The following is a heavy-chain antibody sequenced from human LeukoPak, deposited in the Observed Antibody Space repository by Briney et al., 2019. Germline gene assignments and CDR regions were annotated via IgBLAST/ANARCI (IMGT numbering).Heavy chain of an antibody. Sequence: GGSLRLSCAASGFTFSDYYMSWIRQAPGKGLEWVSYISSSSSYTNYADSVKGRFTISRDNAKNSLYLQMNSLRAEDTAVYYCARVLSRGSFDYWGQGTLVTVSS. J-gene: IGHJ4*02. V-gene: IGHV3-11*06. CDR1: GFTFSDYY. CDR2: ISSSSSYT. D-gene: IGHD2-8*01. CDR3: ARVLSRGSFDY.